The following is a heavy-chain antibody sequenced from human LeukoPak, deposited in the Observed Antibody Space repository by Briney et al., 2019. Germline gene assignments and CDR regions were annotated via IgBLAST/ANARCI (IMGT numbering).Heavy chain of an antibody. D-gene: IGHD6-19*01. CDR1: GFTFSSYG. CDR3: AREYSSGWYAPGDY. Sequence: GGSLRLSCAASGFTFSSYGMHWVRQAPGKGLEWVAFIRYDGSNKYYADSVKGRCTISRDNSKNTLYLQMNSLRAEDTAVYYCAREYSSGWYAPGDYWGQGTLVTVSS. V-gene: IGHV3-30*02. CDR2: IRYDGSNK. J-gene: IGHJ4*02.